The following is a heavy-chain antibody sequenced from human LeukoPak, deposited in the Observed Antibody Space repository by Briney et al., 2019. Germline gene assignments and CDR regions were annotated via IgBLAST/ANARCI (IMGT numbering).Heavy chain of an antibody. V-gene: IGHV4-59*01. Sequence: SETLSLTCTVSGGSISSYYWSWIRQPPGKGPEWIGYIYYSGSTNYNPSLKSRVTISVDTSKNQFSLKLSSVTAADTAVYYCARGSGGYDDFDYWGQGTLVTVSS. D-gene: IGHD5-12*01. CDR2: IYYSGST. J-gene: IGHJ4*02. CDR3: ARGSGGYDDFDY. CDR1: GGSISSYY.